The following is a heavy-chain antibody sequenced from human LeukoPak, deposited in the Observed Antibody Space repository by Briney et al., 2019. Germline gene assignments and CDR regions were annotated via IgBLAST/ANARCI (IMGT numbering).Heavy chain of an antibody. CDR3: ARGGGSGYYIAQNWFDP. J-gene: IGHJ5*02. V-gene: IGHV3-21*01. CDR2: ISGSSGNI. D-gene: IGHD3-3*01. CDR1: GFTSITYA. Sequence: GGSLRLSCVVSGFTSITYAMNWVRQAPGKGLERVSVISGSSGNIYYADSVKGRFTTSRDNAQNSLYLQMNSLRAEDTAVYYCARGGGSGYYIAQNWFDPWGQGTLVTVSS.